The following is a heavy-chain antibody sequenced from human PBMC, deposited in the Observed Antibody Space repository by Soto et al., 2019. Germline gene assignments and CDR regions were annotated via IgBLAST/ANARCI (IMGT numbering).Heavy chain of an antibody. CDR2: ISGSGFKK. CDR3: AKNQGVELVPLATVDWFDP. Sequence: GVSLRLSCAASGFIFENFGMSWVRQAPGKGLEWISSISGSGFKKYYADSVKGRFTISRDNSKSTVYLELNNLSAEDTAVYHCAKNQGVELVPLATVDWFDPWGQGSVVTVSS. D-gene: IGHD1-26*01. CDR1: GFIFENFG. J-gene: IGHJ5*02. V-gene: IGHV3-23*01.